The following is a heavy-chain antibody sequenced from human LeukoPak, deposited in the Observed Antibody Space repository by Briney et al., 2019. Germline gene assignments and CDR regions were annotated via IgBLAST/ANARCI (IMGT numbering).Heavy chain of an antibody. Sequence: PSETLSLTCAVYGGSFSGYYWSWIREPPGEGLEWIGEINHSGSTNYNPSLKSRVTISVDTSKNQFSLKLSSVTAADTAVYYCARDPRWEQWLVRPEYYFDYWGQGTLVTVSS. CDR1: GGSFSGYY. J-gene: IGHJ4*02. CDR2: INHSGST. CDR3: ARDPRWEQWLVRPEYYFDY. V-gene: IGHV4-34*01. D-gene: IGHD6-19*01.